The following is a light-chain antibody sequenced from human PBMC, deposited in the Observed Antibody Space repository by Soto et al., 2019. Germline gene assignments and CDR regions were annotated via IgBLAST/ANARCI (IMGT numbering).Light chain of an antibody. V-gene: IGKV1-27*01. CDR3: QKYNSAPLT. CDR1: QVISNY. CDR2: AAS. Sequence: DIQMTQSPSSLSASVGDRVTITCRASQVISNYLAWYQQKSGKDPKLLIYAASTLQSGVTSRFSGSGSGTDFTLTISSLQPEDVATYYCQKYNSAPLTFGGGPKVEIK. J-gene: IGKJ4*01.